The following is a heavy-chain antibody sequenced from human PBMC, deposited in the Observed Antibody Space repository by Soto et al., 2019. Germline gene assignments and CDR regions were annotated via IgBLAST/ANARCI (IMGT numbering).Heavy chain of an antibody. Sequence: SSETLSLTCTVSGGSISSGDYYWSWIRQPPGKGLEWIGYIYYSGSTYYNPSLKSRVTISVDTSKNQFSLKLSSVTAADTAVYYCARDGEYSSSSGWFDPWGQGTLVTVSS. V-gene: IGHV4-30-4*01. CDR2: IYYSGST. CDR1: GGSISSGDYY. D-gene: IGHD6-6*01. J-gene: IGHJ5*02. CDR3: ARDGEYSSSSGWFDP.